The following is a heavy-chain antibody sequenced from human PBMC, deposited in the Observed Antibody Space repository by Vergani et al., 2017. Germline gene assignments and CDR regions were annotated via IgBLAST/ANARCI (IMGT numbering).Heavy chain of an antibody. CDR3: ARSTGRRDGYNWEQYYFDY. Sequence: QVQLQESGPGLVKPSQTLSLTCTVSGGSISSGSYYWSWIRQPAGKGLEWIGRIYTSGSTNYKPSLKSRVTISVDTSKTQFSLKLSSVTAADPAVYYCARSTGRRDGYNWEQYYFDYWGQGTLVTVSS. D-gene: IGHD5-24*01. CDR2: IYTSGST. V-gene: IGHV4-61*02. J-gene: IGHJ4*02. CDR1: GGSISSGSYY.